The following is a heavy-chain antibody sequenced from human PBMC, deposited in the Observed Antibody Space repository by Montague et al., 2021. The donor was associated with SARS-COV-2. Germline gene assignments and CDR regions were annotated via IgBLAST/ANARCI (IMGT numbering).Heavy chain of an antibody. CDR1: RDSISSPNYF. CDR2: VDSSGLT. V-gene: IGHV4-39*07. Sequence: SETLSLTCTVSRDSISSPNYFWAWIRQPPGRGLGWIGSVDSSGLTFYRPSLASRVTISVDTSKKQFSLTVKSVTAADTAVYYCAKDGEARSWGTFAIWGRGTMVTVSS. CDR3: AKDGEARSWGTFAI. J-gene: IGHJ3*02. D-gene: IGHD3-10*01.